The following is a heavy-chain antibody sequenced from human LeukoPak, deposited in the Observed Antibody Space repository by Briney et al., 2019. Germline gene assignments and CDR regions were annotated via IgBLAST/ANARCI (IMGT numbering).Heavy chain of an antibody. J-gene: IGHJ6*02. CDR1: GFTFSSYA. CDR3: ARDLDIVVVPAATYYYYGMDV. CDR2: ISYDGSNK. Sequence: GGSLRLSCVASGFTFSSYAMHWVRQAPGKGLEWVAVISYDGSNKYYADSVKGRFTISRDNSKNTLYLQMNSLRAEDTAVYYCARDLDIVVVPAATYYYYGMDVWGQGTTVTVSS. V-gene: IGHV3-30-3*01. D-gene: IGHD2-2*03.